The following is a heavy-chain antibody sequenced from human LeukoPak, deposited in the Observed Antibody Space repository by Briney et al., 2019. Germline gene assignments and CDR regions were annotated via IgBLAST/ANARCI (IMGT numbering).Heavy chain of an antibody. J-gene: IGHJ4*02. D-gene: IGHD6-13*01. CDR3: AKSSSWLYYFDY. CDR1: GFTFSSYS. CDR2: ISSSSSTI. Sequence: GGSLRLSCAASGFTFSSYSMNWVRQAPGKGLERVSYISSSSSTIYYADSVKGRFTISRDNAKNSLYLQMNSLRDEDTAVYYCAKSSSWLYYFDYWGQGTLVTVSS. V-gene: IGHV3-48*02.